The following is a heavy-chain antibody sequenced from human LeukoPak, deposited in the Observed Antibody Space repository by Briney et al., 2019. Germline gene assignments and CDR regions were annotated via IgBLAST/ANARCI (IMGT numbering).Heavy chain of an antibody. Sequence: PGGSLRLSSAASGFTFSSYGMHWVRQAPGKGLEWVALIWYDGSKKYYADSVKGRFTLSRDNSKNALYLQMNSLRAEDTAVYYCAKAYWEDTAMEDYFDYWGQGALVTVSS. CDR1: GFTFSSYG. J-gene: IGHJ4*02. CDR3: AKAYWEDTAMEDYFDY. V-gene: IGHV3-33*06. D-gene: IGHD5-18*01. CDR2: IWYDGSKK.